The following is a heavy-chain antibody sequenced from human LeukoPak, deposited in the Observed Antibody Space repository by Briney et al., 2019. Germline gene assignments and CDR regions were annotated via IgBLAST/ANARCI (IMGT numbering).Heavy chain of an antibody. J-gene: IGHJ1*01. CDR3: AAPAAGTGRGFQH. CDR1: GGSFSGYY. V-gene: IGHV4-34*01. D-gene: IGHD6-13*01. Sequence: SETPSLTCAVYGGSFSGYYWSWIRQPPGKGLEWIGEINHSGSTNYNPSLKSRVTISVDTSKNQFSLKLSSVTAADTAVYYCAAPAAGTGRGFQHWGQGTLVTVSS. CDR2: INHSGST.